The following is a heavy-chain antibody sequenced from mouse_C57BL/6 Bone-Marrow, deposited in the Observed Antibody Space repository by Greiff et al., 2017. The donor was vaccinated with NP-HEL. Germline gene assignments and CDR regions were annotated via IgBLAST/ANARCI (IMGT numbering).Heavy chain of an antibody. D-gene: IGHD2-4*01. CDR3: ASPYDYDVAWFAY. CDR1: GFTFSSYG. CDR2: ISSGGSYT. J-gene: IGHJ3*01. Sequence: EVQVVESGGDLVKPGGSLKLSCAASGFTFSSYGMSWVRQTPDKRLDWVATISSGGSYTYYPDSVKGRFTISRDNAKNTLYLQMSSLKSKDTAMYYCASPYDYDVAWFAYWGQGTLVTVSA. V-gene: IGHV5-6*01.